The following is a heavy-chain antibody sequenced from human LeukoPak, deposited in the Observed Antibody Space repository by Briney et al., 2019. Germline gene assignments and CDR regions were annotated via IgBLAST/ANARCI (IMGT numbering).Heavy chain of an antibody. Sequence: GGSLRLSCAASGFTFSSYAMSWVRQAPGKGLEWVSAISGSGGSTYYADSVKGRFTISRDNSKNTLYLQMNSLRAEGTAVYYCAKDPLLVVPAAIGGNWFDPWGQGTLVTVSS. CDR2: ISGSGGST. V-gene: IGHV3-23*01. CDR3: AKDPLLVVPAAIGGNWFDP. CDR1: GFTFSSYA. D-gene: IGHD2-2*01. J-gene: IGHJ5*02.